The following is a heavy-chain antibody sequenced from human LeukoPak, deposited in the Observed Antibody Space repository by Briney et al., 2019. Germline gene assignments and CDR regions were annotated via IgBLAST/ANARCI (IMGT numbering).Heavy chain of an antibody. V-gene: IGHV4-61*02. CDR1: GGSISSGSYY. CDR2: IYTSGST. CDR3: ARDAYYYDSSGYYYAEYFQH. Sequence: TLSLTCTVSGGSISSGSYYWSWIRQPAGKGLEWIGRIYTSGSTNYNPSLKSRVTISVDTSKNQFSLKLSSVTAADTAVYYCARDAYYYDSSGYYYAEYFQHWGQGTLVTVSS. J-gene: IGHJ1*01. D-gene: IGHD3-22*01.